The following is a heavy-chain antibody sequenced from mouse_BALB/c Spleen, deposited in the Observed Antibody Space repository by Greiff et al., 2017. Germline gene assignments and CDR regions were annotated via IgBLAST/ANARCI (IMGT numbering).Heavy chain of an antibody. D-gene: IGHD1-2*01. CDR2: IDPYNGGT. V-gene: IGHV1S135*01. CDR1: GYAFTSYN. Sequence: VQLKESGPELVKPGASVKVSCKASGYAFTSYNMYWVKQSHGKSLEWIGYIDPYNGGTSYNQKFKGKATLTVDKSSSTAYMHLNSLTSEDSAVYYCVYYGYPFAYWGQGTLVTVSA. J-gene: IGHJ3*01. CDR3: VYYGYPFAY.